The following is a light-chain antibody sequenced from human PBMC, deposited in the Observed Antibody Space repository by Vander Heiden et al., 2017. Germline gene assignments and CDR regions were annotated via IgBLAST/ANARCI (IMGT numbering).Light chain of an antibody. CDR3: LSYTSSSTVV. V-gene: IGLV2-14*03. Sequence: QSALTQPASASGSPGQSITISCTGTSSDVGGYDYVSLYLPHPGEVPKLIIYDVSYRPSGVSTRSSGSKSGNTASLTISGLQAEAEADYYCLSYTSSSTVVFGGGTKVTVL. CDR2: DVS. CDR1: SSDVGGYDY. J-gene: IGLJ2*01.